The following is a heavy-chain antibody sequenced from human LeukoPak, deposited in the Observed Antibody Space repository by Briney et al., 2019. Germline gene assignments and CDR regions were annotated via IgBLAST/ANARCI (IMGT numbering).Heavy chain of an antibody. V-gene: IGHV4-39*07. CDR2: IYYSGST. D-gene: IGHD3-10*01. J-gene: IGHJ4*02. CDR1: GGSISNSSYY. Sequence: PSETLSLTCTVSGGSISNSSYYWGWIRQPPGTGLEWIGSIYYSGSTYYNPSLKSRVTISVDTSKNQFSLKLSSVTAADTAVYYCARDRFMTMVRGPKYYYFDYWGQGTLVTVSS. CDR3: ARDRFMTMVRGPKYYYFDY.